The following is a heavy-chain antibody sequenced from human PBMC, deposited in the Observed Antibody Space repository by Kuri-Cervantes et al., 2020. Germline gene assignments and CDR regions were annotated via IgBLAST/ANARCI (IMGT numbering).Heavy chain of an antibody. J-gene: IGHJ4*02. D-gene: IGHD2-21*01. CDR2: IWYDGSKK. Sequence: GGSLRLSCEASGIIFNSAWMSWVRQAPDKGLEWVALIWYDGSKKYYADSVKGRFTISRDNSKNTLYLQLNSLRAGDTAMYYCAKVWGGGDYYDHWGQGTLVTVSS. V-gene: IGHV3-30*02. CDR1: GIIFNSAW. CDR3: AKVWGGGDYYDH.